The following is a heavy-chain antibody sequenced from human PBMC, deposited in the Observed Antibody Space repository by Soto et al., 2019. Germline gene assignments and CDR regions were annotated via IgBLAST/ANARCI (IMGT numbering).Heavy chain of an antibody. CDR2: ISTYNGNT. V-gene: IGHV1-18*04. Sequence: QVQLVQSGGEVKKPGASVNISCKATGYTFISYSITWVRQAPGQGLEWMGWISTYNGNTKYAQSLQVRVTLTRDTSTNTAFMEIRGLRSDDTAIYYCAREGAHSTGWYDYFDQWGQGTLVAVSS. CDR3: AREGAHSTGWYDYFDQ. CDR1: GYTFISYS. D-gene: IGHD6-13*01. J-gene: IGHJ4*02.